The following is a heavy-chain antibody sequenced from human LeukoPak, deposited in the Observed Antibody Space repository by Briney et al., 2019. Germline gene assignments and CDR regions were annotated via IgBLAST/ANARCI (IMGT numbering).Heavy chain of an antibody. V-gene: IGHV3-23*01. CDR3: AKDRRGCSSTSCYYRLDY. D-gene: IGHD2-2*01. CDR1: GFTFSSYA. CDR2: ISDSGGST. Sequence: GGSLRLSCAASGFTFSSYAMSWVRQAPGKGLEWVSAISDSGGSTYYADSVKGRFTISRDNSKNTVYLQMNSLRAEDTAVYYCAKDRRGCSSTSCYYRLDYWGQGTLVTVSS. J-gene: IGHJ4*02.